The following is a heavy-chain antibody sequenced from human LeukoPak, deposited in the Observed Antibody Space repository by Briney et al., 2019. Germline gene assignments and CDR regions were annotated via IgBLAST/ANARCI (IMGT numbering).Heavy chain of an antibody. CDR2: ISVSSGST. CDR3: AKVKNWYSSNLGHLEY. CDR1: GFTFSSYG. Sequence: GGSLRLSCAASGFTFSSYGMSWVRQAPGKGLEWVSAISVSSGSTYYADSVKGRFTISRDNSKNTLYLQMNSLRAEDTAVYYCAKVKNWYSSNLGHLEYWGQGTLVTVSS. D-gene: IGHD6-19*01. V-gene: IGHV3-23*01. J-gene: IGHJ4*02.